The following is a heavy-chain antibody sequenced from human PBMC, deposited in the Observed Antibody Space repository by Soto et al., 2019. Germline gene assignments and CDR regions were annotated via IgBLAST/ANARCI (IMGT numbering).Heavy chain of an antibody. Sequence: GGSLRLSCAASGLTFSGSAMHWVRQASGKGLEWGGRIRSKANSYATAYAASVKGRFTISRDDSKNTAYLQMNSLKTEDTAVYYCTRYGGNDDAFDIWGQGTMVTVS. CDR3: TRYGGNDDAFDI. CDR2: IRSKANSYAT. CDR1: GLTFSGSA. V-gene: IGHV3-73*01. J-gene: IGHJ3*02. D-gene: IGHD5-12*01.